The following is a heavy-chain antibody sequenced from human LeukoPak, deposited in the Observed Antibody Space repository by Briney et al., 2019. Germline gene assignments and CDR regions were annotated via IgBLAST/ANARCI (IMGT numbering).Heavy chain of an antibody. CDR3: ARHFAYSSSSYFDY. V-gene: IGHV4-59*08. J-gene: IGHJ4*02. CDR1: GGSVSNYY. CDR2: VYYTGST. D-gene: IGHD6-6*01. Sequence: KSSETLSLTCSVSGGSVSNYYWSWIRQPPGKGLEWIGYVYYTGSTNYNPSLKSRVTMFEDKSKNQFSLRLYSVTVADTAVYYCARHFAYSSSSYFDYWGQGSPVTVSS.